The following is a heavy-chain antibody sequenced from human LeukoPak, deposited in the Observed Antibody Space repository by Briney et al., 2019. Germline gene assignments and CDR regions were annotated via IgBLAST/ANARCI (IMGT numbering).Heavy chain of an antibody. CDR2: IYFSGNT. Sequence: SETLSLTCTVSGGSIRSYYWSWLRQPPRKGLEWIGYIYFSGNTHYNPSLQSRVTISVDTSNNQFSLKLRSVSAADTAVYFCARHRIATAGLFDFDYWGQGTLVTVSS. CDR1: GGSIRSYY. CDR3: ARHRIATAGLFDFDY. V-gene: IGHV4-59*08. D-gene: IGHD2-8*02. J-gene: IGHJ4*02.